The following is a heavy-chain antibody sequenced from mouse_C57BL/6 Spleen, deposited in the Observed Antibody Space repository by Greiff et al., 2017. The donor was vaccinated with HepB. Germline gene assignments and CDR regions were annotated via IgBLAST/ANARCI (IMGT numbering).Heavy chain of an antibody. CDR2: IDPEDGDT. CDR1: GFNIKDYY. Sequence: EVQLQQSGAELVKPGASVKLSCTASGFNIKDYYMHWVKQRTEQGLEWIGRIDPEDGDTKYAPKFQGKATITADTSSNTAYLHLSSLTSEDTAVYYCAREGYSNYAWFAYWGQGTLVTVSA. D-gene: IGHD2-5*01. CDR3: AREGYSNYAWFAY. J-gene: IGHJ3*01. V-gene: IGHV14-2*01.